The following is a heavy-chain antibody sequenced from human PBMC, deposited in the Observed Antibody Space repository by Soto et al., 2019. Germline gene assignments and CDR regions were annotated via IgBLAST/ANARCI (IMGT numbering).Heavy chain of an antibody. V-gene: IGHV4-31*03. Sequence: QVQLQESGPGLVKPSQTLSLTCTVSGGSISSGGYYWSWIRQHPGKGLEWIGYIYYSGSTYYNPSLKSRVTLSADKSNIQFSLKLSSVTAADTAGYLHARFLPTMVGLGALDIWGQGTMVTVSS. CDR2: IYYSGST. CDR1: GGSISSGGYY. D-gene: IGHD3-10*01. J-gene: IGHJ3*02. CDR3: ARFLPTMVGLGALDI.